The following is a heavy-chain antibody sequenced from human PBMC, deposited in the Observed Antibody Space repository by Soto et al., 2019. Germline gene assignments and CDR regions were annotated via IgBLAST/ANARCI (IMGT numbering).Heavy chain of an antibody. V-gene: IGHV3-49*03. CDR1: GSTFGDYA. D-gene: IGHD3-22*01. Sequence: SCKASGSTFGDYAMSWFRQAPGKGLEWVGFIRSKAYGGTTEYAASVKGRFTISRDDSKSIAYLQMNSLKTEDTAVYYCTRDFRFSSGYSYYYYYGMDVWGQGTTVTVSS. J-gene: IGHJ6*02. CDR2: IRSKAYGGTT. CDR3: TRDFRFSSGYSYYYYYGMDV.